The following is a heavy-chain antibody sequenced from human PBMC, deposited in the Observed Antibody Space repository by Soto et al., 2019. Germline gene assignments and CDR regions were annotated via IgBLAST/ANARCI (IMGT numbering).Heavy chain of an antibody. CDR3: AKGFSEDYVVWSLAS. V-gene: IGHV3-23*01. J-gene: IGHJ5*02. Sequence: EVQLKESGGGLVQPGGSLRLSCAASGLSFGTYAMSWVRQAPGKGLEWVAAISSNSDSTYYSDSVEGRFVISRDNSKSTLHLQMTNLRAEDTALYYCAKGFSEDYVVWSLASWGQGTLVTVSP. D-gene: IGHD3-10*02. CDR2: ISSNSDST. CDR1: GLSFGTYA.